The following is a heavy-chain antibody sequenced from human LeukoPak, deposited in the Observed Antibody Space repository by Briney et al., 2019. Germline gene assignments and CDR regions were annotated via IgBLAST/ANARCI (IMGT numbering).Heavy chain of an antibody. J-gene: IGHJ4*02. CDR1: GFTFSDYY. Sequence: GGSLRLSCAASGFTFSDYYMSWIRQAPGKGLEWVSSISSSSSYIYYADSVKGRFTISRDNAKNSLYLQMNSLRAEDTAVYYCARGVITFGGVIVPWGYFDYWGQGTLVTVSS. D-gene: IGHD3-16*02. CDR3: ARGVITFGGVIVPWGYFDY. V-gene: IGHV3-11*06. CDR2: ISSSSSYI.